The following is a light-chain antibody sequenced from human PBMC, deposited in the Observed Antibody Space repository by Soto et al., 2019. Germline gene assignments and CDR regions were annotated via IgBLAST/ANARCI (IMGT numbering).Light chain of an antibody. J-gene: IGLJ1*01. CDR3: SSYTSSNSYV. CDR1: SSDVGSYNR. CDR2: EVS. V-gene: IGLV2-18*02. Sequence: QSALTQPPSVSGSPGQAGTISCTGTSSDVGSYNRVSWYQQPPGTAPKLMMYEVSNRPSGVPDRFSGSKSGNTASLTISGLQAEDEADYYCSSYTSSNSYVFGSGTKLTVL.